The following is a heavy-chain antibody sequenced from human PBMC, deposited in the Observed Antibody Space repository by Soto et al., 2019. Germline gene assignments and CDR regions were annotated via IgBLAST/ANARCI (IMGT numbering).Heavy chain of an antibody. CDR3: ASSPSALPAPEGWFGP. Sequence: SETLSLTCTVSGTSIISYHWNWIRQPPGKGLEWIAYTSYSGHTNYNPSLKSRVTISVDTSKNQFSLKVKSVTAADTAVYFCASSPSALPAPEGWFGPWGQGTLVTVSS. CDR1: GTSIISYH. D-gene: IGHD6-13*01. CDR2: TSYSGHT. V-gene: IGHV4-59*01. J-gene: IGHJ5*02.